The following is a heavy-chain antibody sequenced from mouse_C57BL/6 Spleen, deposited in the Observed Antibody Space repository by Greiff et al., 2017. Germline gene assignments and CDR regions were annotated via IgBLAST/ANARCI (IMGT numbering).Heavy chain of an antibody. J-gene: IGHJ2*01. CDR3: ARSSIYDGYYDY. CDR2: IYPGDGDT. V-gene: IGHV1-80*01. D-gene: IGHD2-3*01. CDR1: GYAFSSYW. Sequence: VQLQQSGAELVKPGASVKISCKASGYAFSSYWMNWVKQRPGKGLEWIGQIYPGDGDTNYNGKFKGKATLTADKSSSTAYMQLSSLTSEDSAVYFCARSSIYDGYYDYWGQGTTLTVSS.